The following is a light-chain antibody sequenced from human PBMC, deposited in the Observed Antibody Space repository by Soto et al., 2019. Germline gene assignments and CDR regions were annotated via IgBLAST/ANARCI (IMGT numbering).Light chain of an antibody. CDR1: STDVGGYNY. CDR2: EVN. Sequence: QATLAQPSSVSGYPGQAITISCTGTSTDVGGYNYVSWYQHHPGKGPKLIIYEVNNRPSGVSDRFSGSKSGNKASLTISNLEAEDESDYYCGSYTSTDTPFVFGTGTKVTVL. J-gene: IGLJ1*01. V-gene: IGLV2-14*01. CDR3: GSYTSTDTPFV.